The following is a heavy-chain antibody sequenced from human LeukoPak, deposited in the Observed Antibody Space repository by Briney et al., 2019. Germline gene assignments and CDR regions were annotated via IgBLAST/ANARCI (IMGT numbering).Heavy chain of an antibody. CDR2: ISGSGGST. V-gene: IGHV3-23*01. CDR1: GFTFSSYA. D-gene: IGHD2-21*01. J-gene: IGHJ3*02. Sequence: GGSLRLSCAASGFTFSSYAMGWVRQAPGKGLEWVSAISGSGGSTYYADTVKGPFTISRDKSKNTLYLQTNSLRAEDTAVYYCAKARPMVVSVRAFDIWGQGTMVTVSS. CDR3: AKARPMVVSVRAFDI.